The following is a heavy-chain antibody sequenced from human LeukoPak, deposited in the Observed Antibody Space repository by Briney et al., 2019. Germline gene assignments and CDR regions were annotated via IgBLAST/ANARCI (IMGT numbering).Heavy chain of an antibody. J-gene: IGHJ5*02. V-gene: IGHV3-33*06. CDR1: GFSFMNAW. CDR3: AKELRALRYFDWLLSDP. D-gene: IGHD3-9*01. CDR2: IWYDGSNK. Sequence: GGSLRLSCAASGFSFMNAWMIWVRQAPGKGLEWVAVIWYDGSNKYYADSVKGRFTISRDNSKNTLYLQMNSLRAEDTAVYYCAKELRALRYFDWLLSDPWGQGTLVTVSS.